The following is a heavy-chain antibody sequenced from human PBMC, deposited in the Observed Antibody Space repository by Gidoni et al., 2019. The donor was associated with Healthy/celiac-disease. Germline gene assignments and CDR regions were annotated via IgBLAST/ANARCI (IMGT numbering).Heavy chain of an antibody. CDR3: ARGSIRSSTSPHYYGMDV. V-gene: IGHV3-33*01. J-gene: IGHJ6*02. CDR1: GFTFSSYG. Sequence: QVQLVESGGGVVQPGRSLRLSCAASGFTFSSYGMHWVRQAPGKGLEWVAVIWYDGSNKYYADSVKGRFTISRDNSKNTLYLQMNSLRAEDTAVYYCARGSIRSSTSPHYYGMDVWGQGTTVTVSS. CDR2: IWYDGSNK. D-gene: IGHD2-2*01.